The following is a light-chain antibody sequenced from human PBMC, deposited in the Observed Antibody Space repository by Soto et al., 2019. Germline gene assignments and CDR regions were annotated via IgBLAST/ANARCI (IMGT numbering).Light chain of an antibody. CDR3: LQYSTYLRP. CDR2: DAS. J-gene: IGKJ1*01. V-gene: IGKV1-5*01. Sequence: DIQMTQSPSTLSAAVGDRVTITCRASQSISTWLAWYQQKAGKAPKLLIYDASGLESGVPSRFSGSGSGTEFTLTISSLQPDDFATYYCLQYSTYLRPFGQGTKVEIK. CDR1: QSISTW.